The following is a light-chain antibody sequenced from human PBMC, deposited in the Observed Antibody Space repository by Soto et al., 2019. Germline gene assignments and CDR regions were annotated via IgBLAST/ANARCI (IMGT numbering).Light chain of an antibody. CDR2: DVI. J-gene: IGLJ3*02. Sequence: QSVLTQPRSVSGSPGQSITLSCDGSTSDVGAYNLVSWYQQHPGEAPKLMIYDVIKRPSGVPYRFSGSKSGNTASLTISGLQADDEADYYCCSCAGNFIWVFGGGTKLTVL. CDR1: TSDVGAYNL. V-gene: IGLV2-11*01. CDR3: CSCAGNFIWV.